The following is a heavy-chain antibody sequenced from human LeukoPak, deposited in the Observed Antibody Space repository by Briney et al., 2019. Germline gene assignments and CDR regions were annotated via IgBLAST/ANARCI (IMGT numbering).Heavy chain of an antibody. J-gene: IGHJ4*02. V-gene: IGHV4-34*01. CDR3: ARMGGSYDFWSGYYIRLYYFDY. CDR2: INHSGST. CDR1: GGSFSGYY. Sequence: PSETLSLTCAVYGGSFSGYYWSWIRQPPGKGLEWIGEINHSGSTNYNPSLKSRVTISVDTSKNQFSLKLSSVTAADTAVYYCARMGGSYDFWSGYYIRLYYFDYWGQGTLVTVSS. D-gene: IGHD3-3*01.